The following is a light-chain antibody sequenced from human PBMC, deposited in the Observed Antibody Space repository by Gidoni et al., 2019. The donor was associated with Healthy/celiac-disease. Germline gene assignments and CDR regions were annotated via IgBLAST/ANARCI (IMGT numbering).Light chain of an antibody. CDR3: CSYAGSWTV. CDR2: DVS. J-gene: IGLJ2*01. CDR1: SSDGGGYNY. V-gene: IGLV2-11*01. Sequence: QSALTQPRSVSGSPGQSVTISCTGTSSDGGGYNYVPWYQQHPGKAPKLMIYDVSKRPSGVPDRFSGSKSGNTASLTISGLQAEDEADYYCCSYAGSWTVFGGGTKLTVL.